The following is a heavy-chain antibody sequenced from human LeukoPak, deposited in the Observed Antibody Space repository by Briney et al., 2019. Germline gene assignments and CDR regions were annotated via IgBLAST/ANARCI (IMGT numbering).Heavy chain of an antibody. CDR1: GDSINSLDL. J-gene: IGHJ6*02. V-gene: IGHV4-4*02. CDR2: MYLSGTT. CDR3: ARDYGLDV. Sequence: PSETLSLTCTVSGDSINSLDLWSWVRQPPGKGLEWIGEMYLSGTTHSNPSVKSRVTISIDKSKNQFSLKLNSVTAADTAVYYCARDYGLDVWGQGTTVTVSS.